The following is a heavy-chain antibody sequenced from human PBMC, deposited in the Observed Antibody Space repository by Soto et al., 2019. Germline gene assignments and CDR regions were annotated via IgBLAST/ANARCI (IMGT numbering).Heavy chain of an antibody. CDR1: GFTLSSYW. CDR2: INTDGSTT. Sequence: PGGSLRLSCAASGFTLSSYWMHWVRQAPGKGLVWVSRINTDGSTTSYADSVKGRFTISRDNAKNTVYLQMNSRTAEDTAVYYCARVGQGFWYFDLWGRATPVTVSS. J-gene: IGHJ2*01. V-gene: IGHV3-74*01. CDR3: ARVGQGFWYFDL.